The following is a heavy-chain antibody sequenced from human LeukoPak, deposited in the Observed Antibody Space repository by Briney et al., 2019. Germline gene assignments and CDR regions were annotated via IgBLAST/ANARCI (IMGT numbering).Heavy chain of an antibody. D-gene: IGHD1-26*01. Sequence: ASVKVSCKASGYTFTSYDINWVRQATGQGLEWMGWMNPNSGNTGYAQKCQGRVTITRNTSISTAYMELSSLRSEDTAVYYCARPRGKWAGPRAFDIWGQGTVVTVSS. CDR3: ARPRGKWAGPRAFDI. CDR1: GYTFTSYD. CDR2: MNPNSGNT. V-gene: IGHV1-8*03. J-gene: IGHJ3*02.